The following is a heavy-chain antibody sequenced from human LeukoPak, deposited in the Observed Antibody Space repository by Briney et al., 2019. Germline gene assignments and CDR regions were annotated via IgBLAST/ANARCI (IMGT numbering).Heavy chain of an antibody. CDR1: CGSISGYF. V-gene: IGHV4-4*07. CDR3: AREPTSGREPTSGRPLDY. D-gene: IGHD5-12*01. CDR2: IYSSGSN. J-gene: IGHJ4*02. Sequence: SETLSLTCTVSCGSISGYFWTWIRQPAGKGLDWIGRIYSSGSNNYNPSLKSRVTMSLDTSKNHFSLNLTSVTAADTAVYYCAREPTSGREPTSGRPLDYWGQGTLVTVSS.